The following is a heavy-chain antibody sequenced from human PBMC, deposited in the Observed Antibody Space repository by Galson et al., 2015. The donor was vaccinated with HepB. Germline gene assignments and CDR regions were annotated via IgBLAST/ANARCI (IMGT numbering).Heavy chain of an antibody. Sequence: SVKVSCKASGGTFSSYAISWVRQAPGQGLEWMGRIIPILGIANYAQKFQGRVAITADKSTSTAYMELSSLRSEDTAVYYCARVAVAGTFDYWGQGTLVTVSS. CDR1: GGTFSSYA. V-gene: IGHV1-69*04. J-gene: IGHJ4*02. CDR2: IIPILGIA. D-gene: IGHD6-19*01. CDR3: ARVAVAGTFDY.